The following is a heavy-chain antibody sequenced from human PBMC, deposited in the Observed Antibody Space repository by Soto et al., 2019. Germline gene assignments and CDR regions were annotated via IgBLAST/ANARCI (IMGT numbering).Heavy chain of an antibody. CDR2: INAGNGNT. CDR3: ARDSRVQGGYSGYLV. CDR1: GYTFTSYA. Sequence: ASVKVSCKASGYTFTSYAMHWVRQAPGQRLEWMGWINAGNGNTKYSQKFQGRVTITRDTSASTAYMELSSLRSEDTAVYYCARDSRVQGGYSGYLVWGQGTLVTVSS. V-gene: IGHV1-3*01. J-gene: IGHJ4*02. D-gene: IGHD5-12*01.